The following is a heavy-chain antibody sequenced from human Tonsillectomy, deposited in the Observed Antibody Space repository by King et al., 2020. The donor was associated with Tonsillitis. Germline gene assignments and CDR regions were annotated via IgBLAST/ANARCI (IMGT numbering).Heavy chain of an antibody. CDR2: IKSDGSST. J-gene: IGHJ2*01. V-gene: IGHV3-74*01. CDR3: AREPRDGWGSYRYLDWYFDL. CDR1: GFTFSSYW. Sequence: VQLVESGGGLVQPGGSLRLSCAASGFTFSSYWIHWVRQAPGKGLVWVSGIKSDGSSTSYADSVKGRFTISRDNAKNTLYLQMNSLRAEDTAVYYCAREPRDGWGSYRYLDWYFDLWGRGTLVTVSS. D-gene: IGHD3-16*02.